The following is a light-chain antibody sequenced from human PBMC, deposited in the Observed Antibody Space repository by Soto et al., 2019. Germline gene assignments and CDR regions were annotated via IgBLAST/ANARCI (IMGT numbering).Light chain of an antibody. V-gene: IGLV2-23*01. CDR2: EGV. CDR3: CSYVGAITYV. CDR1: SSNIGGYNI. J-gene: IGLJ1*01. Sequence: QSVLTQPASVSGSPGQSITISCSGTSSNIGGYNIVSWYQQHPGKAPKEIIYEGVKRPSGVSDRFSGSTSGVTASLTISGLHAEYEAEYYCCSYVGAITYVFGSGTKVTVL.